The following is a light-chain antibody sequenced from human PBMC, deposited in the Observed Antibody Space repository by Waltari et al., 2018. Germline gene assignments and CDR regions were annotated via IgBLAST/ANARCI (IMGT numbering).Light chain of an antibody. V-gene: IGKV3-20*01. CDR1: QSVFSNY. J-gene: IGKJ2*01. Sequence: ENVLTQSPGTLSLSPGERATLSCRASQSVFSNYLAWYQQKPGQAPRVLIYGASSRAPGIPDRFSGSGSGTDFTLKISRVEAEDVGVYYCMQALQTPTFGQGTKLEIK. CDR2: GAS. CDR3: MQALQTPT.